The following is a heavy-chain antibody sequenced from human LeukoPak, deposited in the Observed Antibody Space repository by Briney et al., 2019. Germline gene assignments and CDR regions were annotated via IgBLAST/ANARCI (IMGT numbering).Heavy chain of an antibody. D-gene: IGHD1-1*01. V-gene: IGHV5-51*01. CDR1: AYSFTSYW. Sequence: KPGESLKISCKASAYSFTSYWIAWVRQMLGKGLEWLGIIYPDDFDTRYSPSFQGQVTISADRSISTAYLQWSSLKASDTAMYYCARGATATRTFDYWGQGTLVTVSS. J-gene: IGHJ4*02. CDR3: ARGATATRTFDY. CDR2: IYPDDFDT.